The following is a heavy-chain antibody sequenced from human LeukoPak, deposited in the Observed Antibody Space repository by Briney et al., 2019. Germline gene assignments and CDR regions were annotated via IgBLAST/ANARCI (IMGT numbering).Heavy chain of an antibody. J-gene: IGHJ4*02. Sequence: GGSLRLSCSASGFTFSSYAMHWVRQAPGKGLEYVSAISSNGGSTYYADSVKGRFTISRDNSKNTLYLQMSSLRAEDTAVYYCVKDLESGSPPLGDFDYWGQGTLVTVSS. CDR1: GFTFSSYA. D-gene: IGHD1-26*01. CDR3: VKDLESGSPPLGDFDY. CDR2: ISSNGGST. V-gene: IGHV3-64D*09.